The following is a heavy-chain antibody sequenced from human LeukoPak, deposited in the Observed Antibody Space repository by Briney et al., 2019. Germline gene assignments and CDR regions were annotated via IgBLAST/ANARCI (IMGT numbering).Heavy chain of an antibody. J-gene: IGHJ4*02. CDR3: VRSGLGELSYFDY. CDR2: INPNSGGT. V-gene: IGHV1-2*02. CDR1: GYTFTGYY. D-gene: IGHD3-10*01. Sequence: ASVKVSCKASGYTFTGYYMHWVRQAPGQGPEWMGWINPNSGGTKYAQKFQGRVTMTRDTSISTVYMELSSLRSDETAVYYCVRSGLGELSYFDYWGQGTLVTVSS.